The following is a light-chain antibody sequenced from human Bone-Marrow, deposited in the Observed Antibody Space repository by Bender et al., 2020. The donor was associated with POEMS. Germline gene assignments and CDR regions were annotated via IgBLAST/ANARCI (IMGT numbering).Light chain of an antibody. Sequence: QSVLTQPPSVSEAPGQRVTISCTGSSSNIGAGYDVHWYQQFPGTAPKLLIYGNNDRPAGVPDRLSGSKSGNTASLNSSGLQADDEADYYCSSFTASTTYVFGSGTKVTVL. CDR2: GNN. V-gene: IGLV1-40*01. CDR3: SSFTASTTYV. J-gene: IGLJ1*01. CDR1: SSNIGAGYD.